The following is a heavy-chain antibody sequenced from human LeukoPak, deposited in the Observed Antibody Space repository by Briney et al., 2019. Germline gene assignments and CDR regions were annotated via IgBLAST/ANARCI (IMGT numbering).Heavy chain of an antibody. CDR3: ATDVGLYRSSSPPFDY. Sequence: ASVEVSCKTSGYTFTGYYMHWVRQAPGQGLEWMGWINTNSGGTNYAQKFQGRVTMTRDTSISTAYMELRSLRSDDTAVYYCATDVGLYRSSSPPFDYWGQGTLVTVSS. D-gene: IGHD6-6*01. CDR1: GYTFTGYY. CDR2: INTNSGGT. V-gene: IGHV1-2*02. J-gene: IGHJ4*02.